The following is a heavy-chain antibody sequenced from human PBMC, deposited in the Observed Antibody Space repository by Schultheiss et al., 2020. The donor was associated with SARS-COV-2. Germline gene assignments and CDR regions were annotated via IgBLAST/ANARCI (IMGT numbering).Heavy chain of an antibody. CDR2: ISYDGSNK. Sequence: GGSLRLSCAASGFTFSSYGMHWVRQAPGKGLEWVAVISYDGSNKYYADSVKGRFTISRDNSKNTLYLQMGSLRAEDMAVYYCARDTLDSYGLDYWGQGTLVTVSS. D-gene: IGHD5-18*01. J-gene: IGHJ4*02. CDR1: GFTFSSYG. V-gene: IGHV3-30*03. CDR3: ARDTLDSYGLDY.